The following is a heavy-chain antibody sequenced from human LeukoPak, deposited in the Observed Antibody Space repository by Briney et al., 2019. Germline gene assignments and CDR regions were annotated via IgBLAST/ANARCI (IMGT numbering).Heavy chain of an antibody. J-gene: IGHJ3*02. CDR2: IYYSGST. CDR3: ARPYSSGYRGAFDI. V-gene: IGHV4-59*01. D-gene: IGHD6-19*01. CDR1: GGAISSYY. Sequence: SETLSLTCTVSGGAISSYYWSWIRQFPGKGLEWIGYIYYSGSTNYNPSLKSRVTISVDTSKNQFSLKLSSVTAADTAVYYCARPYSSGYRGAFDIWGQGTMVTVSS.